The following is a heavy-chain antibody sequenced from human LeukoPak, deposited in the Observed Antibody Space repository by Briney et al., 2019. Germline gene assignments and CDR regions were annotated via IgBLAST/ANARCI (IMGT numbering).Heavy chain of an antibody. Sequence: GASLQISCKGSGYSFTSYWIGWGRQLPGKGLEWMGIIYPGDSDTRYSPSFQGQVTISADKSISTAYLQWSSLKASDTAMYYCARLSDSSGYYLDYWGQGTLVTVSS. CDR1: GYSFTSYW. V-gene: IGHV5-51*01. CDR3: ARLSDSSGYYLDY. CDR2: IYPGDSDT. D-gene: IGHD3-22*01. J-gene: IGHJ4*02.